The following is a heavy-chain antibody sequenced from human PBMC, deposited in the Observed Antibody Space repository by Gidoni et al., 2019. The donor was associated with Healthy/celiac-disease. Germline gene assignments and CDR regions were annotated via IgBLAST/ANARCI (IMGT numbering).Heavy chain of an antibody. Sequence: EVQLVESGGGLVQPGGSLRISCAASGFTFSSYRLNWVRRAPGKGLGWVSYISSSSSTIYYEDSVTVRFTISRDNAKNSLYLQMNSLRAEDTAVYYCARASRTYYDIFTGYPGTRYYYYMDVWGKGTTVTVSS. J-gene: IGHJ6*03. V-gene: IGHV3-48*01. CDR1: GFTFSSYR. CDR2: ISSSSSTI. CDR3: ARASRTYYDIFTGYPGTRYYYYMDV. D-gene: IGHD3-9*01.